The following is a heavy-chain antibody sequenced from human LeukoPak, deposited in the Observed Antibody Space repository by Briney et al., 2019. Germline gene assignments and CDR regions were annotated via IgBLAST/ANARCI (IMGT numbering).Heavy chain of an antibody. Sequence: SGRSLRLSCAASGVTFSSYAMSWVRQAPGGGREWVSAISGSGDTTYHADSVKGRFTISRDNSENRLSLQMDSLRAEDTAVYFCAKDTTAWWYHRAYMDVWGKGTTVTVSS. V-gene: IGHV3-23*01. CDR2: ISGSGDTT. J-gene: IGHJ6*03. CDR3: AKDTTAWWYHRAYMDV. D-gene: IGHD2-15*01. CDR1: GVTFSSYA.